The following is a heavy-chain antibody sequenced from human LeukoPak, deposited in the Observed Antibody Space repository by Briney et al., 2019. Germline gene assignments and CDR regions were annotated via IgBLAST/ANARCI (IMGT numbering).Heavy chain of an antibody. CDR1: GGSISSGGYY. CDR2: IYYSGNT. D-gene: IGHD6-19*01. CDR3: ARVGQDFSSGWYY. V-gene: IGHV4-61*08. J-gene: IGHJ4*02. Sequence: SETLSLTCTVSGGSISSGGYYWSWIRQHPGKGLEWIGYIYYSGNTNYNPSLKSRVTISVDTSKNQFSLKLSSVTAADTAVYYCARVGQDFSSGWYYWGQGTLVTVSS.